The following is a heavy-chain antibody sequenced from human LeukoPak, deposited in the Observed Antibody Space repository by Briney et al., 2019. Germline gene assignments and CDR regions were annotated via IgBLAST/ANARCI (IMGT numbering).Heavy chain of an antibody. CDR3: ARSEVYYYDSSGYYPRPYYFDY. D-gene: IGHD3-22*01. V-gene: IGHV1-46*01. CDR1: GYTFTSYY. CDR2: INPSGGST. Sequence: ASVKVSCKASGYTFTSYYMHWVRQAPGQGLEWMGIINPSGGSTSYAQKFQGRVTMTRDTSTSTVYMELSSLRSEDTAVYYCARSEVYYYDSSGYYPRPYYFDYWGQETLVTVSS. J-gene: IGHJ4*02.